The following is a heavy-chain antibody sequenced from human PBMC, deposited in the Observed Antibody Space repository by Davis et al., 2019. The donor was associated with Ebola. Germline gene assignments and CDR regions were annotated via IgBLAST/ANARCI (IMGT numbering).Heavy chain of an antibody. CDR2: ISSSSSYI. CDR3: ASRTTYYYDSSGYFFAH. J-gene: IGHJ5*02. CDR1: GFTFTSYS. D-gene: IGHD3-22*01. V-gene: IGHV3-21*04. Sequence: PGGSLRLSCAASGFTFTSYSMNWVRQAPGKGLEWVSSISSSSSYIYYADSVKGRFTISRDNAKNSLSLQMNSLRAEDTAVYYCASRTTYYYDSSGYFFAHWGQGTLVTVSS.